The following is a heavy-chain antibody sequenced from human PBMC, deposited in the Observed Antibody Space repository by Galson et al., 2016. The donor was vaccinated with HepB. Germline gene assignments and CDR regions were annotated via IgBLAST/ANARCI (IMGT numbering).Heavy chain of an antibody. J-gene: IGHJ3*02. V-gene: IGHV1-18*01. CDR1: GYTFTSYG. D-gene: IGHD5-12*01. CDR2: ISAYNGNT. CDR3: AIGYGADTPGDAFDI. Sequence: SVKVSCKASGYTFTSYGISWVRQAPGQGLEWMGWISAYNGNTNYAQKLQGRVTMTTDTSTSTAYMELRSLRSDGTAVYYCAIGYGADTPGDAFDIWGRGTVVTVSS.